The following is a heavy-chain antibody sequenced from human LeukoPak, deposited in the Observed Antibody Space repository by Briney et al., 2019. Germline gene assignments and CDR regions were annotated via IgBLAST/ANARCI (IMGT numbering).Heavy chain of an antibody. CDR1: GFTFSTYG. D-gene: IGHD6-13*01. CDR2: ISYDGSNK. CDR3: ARVGSSWYFDY. V-gene: IGHV3-30*03. Sequence: GGSLRLSCAASGFTFSTYGMHWVRQAPGKGLEWVTVISYDGSNKYYADSVRGRFTISRDNSKNTLFLQMNSLRAEDTAVYDCARVGSSWYFDYWGQGTLVTVSS. J-gene: IGHJ4*02.